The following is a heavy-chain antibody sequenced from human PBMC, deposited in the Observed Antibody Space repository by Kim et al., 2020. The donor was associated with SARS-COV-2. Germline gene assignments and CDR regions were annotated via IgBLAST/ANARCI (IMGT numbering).Heavy chain of an antibody. CDR2: ISWDGGST. D-gene: IGHD6-19*01. J-gene: IGHJ4*02. CDR1: GFTFDDYT. Sequence: GGSLRLSCAASGFTFDDYTMHWVRQAPGKGLEWVSLISWDGGSTYYADSVKGRFTIFRDNSKNSLYLQMISLRTEDTALYYCAKDIGGYSSGWYRYFDYCGQGTLGTVSS. CDR3: AKDIGGYSSGWYRYFDY. V-gene: IGHV3-43*01.